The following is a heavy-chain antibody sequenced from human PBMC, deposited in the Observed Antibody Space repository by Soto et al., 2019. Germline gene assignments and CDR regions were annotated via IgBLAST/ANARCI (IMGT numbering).Heavy chain of an antibody. J-gene: IGHJ4*02. CDR3: ARGGHVVVVTAALDY. CDR2: VNPSGGHT. CDR1: GDTFTAYY. D-gene: IGHD2-21*02. V-gene: IGHV1-46*01. Sequence: QVQLVQSGAEVKKPGASVKVSCKPSGDTFTAYYIHWVRQAPGQGLEWMGTVNPSGGHTTYAQHFLGRMTMTRDTSTSTLYMELTSLTSEDTAVYYCARGGHVVVVTAALDYWGQGTLVTVSS.